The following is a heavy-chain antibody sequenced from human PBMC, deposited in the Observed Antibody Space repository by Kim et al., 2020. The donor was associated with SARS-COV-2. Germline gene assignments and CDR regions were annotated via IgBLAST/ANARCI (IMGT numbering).Heavy chain of an antibody. CDR2: INTNTGNP. D-gene: IGHD2-8*02. Sequence: ASVKVSCKASGYTFTSYAMNWVRQAPGQGLEWMGWINTNTGNPTYAQGFTGRFVFSLDTSVSTAYLQISSLKAEDTAVYYCARGGVVWAWTLWFDPWGQGTLVTVSS. CDR3: ARGGVVWAWTLWFDP. J-gene: IGHJ5*02. CDR1: GYTFTSYA. V-gene: IGHV7-4-1*02.